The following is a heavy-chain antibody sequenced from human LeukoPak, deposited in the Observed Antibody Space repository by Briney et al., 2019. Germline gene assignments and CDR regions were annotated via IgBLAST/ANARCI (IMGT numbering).Heavy chain of an antibody. J-gene: IGHJ4*02. D-gene: IGHD3-10*01. V-gene: IGHV3-30*02. Sequence: GGSLRLSCAASGFTLSTYSLNWVRQAPGKGLEWVAFIRYDGSNKYYADSVKGRFTISRDNSKNTLYLQMNSLRAEDTAVYYCAKDVTMVRGVIMTQYFDYWGQGTLVTVSS. CDR2: IRYDGSNK. CDR1: GFTLSTYS. CDR3: AKDVTMVRGVIMTQYFDY.